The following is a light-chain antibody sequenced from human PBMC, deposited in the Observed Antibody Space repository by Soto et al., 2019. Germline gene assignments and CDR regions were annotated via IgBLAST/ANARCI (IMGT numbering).Light chain of an antibody. Sequence: EIVLTQSPATLSLSPGERAPLSCRASQRIINYLAWYQQKPGQAPRLLIYDASNRATGIPARFSGSGSGTDFTLTISSLEPEDFAVYYCQQRSNWPWTFGQGTKVEIK. CDR3: QQRSNWPWT. J-gene: IGKJ1*01. CDR2: DAS. V-gene: IGKV3-11*01. CDR1: QRIINY.